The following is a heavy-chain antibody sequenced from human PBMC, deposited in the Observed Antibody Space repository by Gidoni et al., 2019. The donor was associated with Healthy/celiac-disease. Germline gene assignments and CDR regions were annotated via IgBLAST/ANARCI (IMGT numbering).Heavy chain of an antibody. CDR3: ARDGLLWFGESPNHYYYYGMDV. Sequence: EVQLVESGGGLVQPGGSLRLSCAASGFTVSSNYMSWVRQAPGKGLEWVSVIYSGGSTYYADSVKGRFTISRDNSKNTLYLQMNSLRAEDTAVYYCARDGLLWFGESPNHYYYYGMDVWGQGTTVTVSS. CDR1: GFTVSSNY. J-gene: IGHJ6*02. D-gene: IGHD3-10*01. V-gene: IGHV3-66*02. CDR2: IYSGGST.